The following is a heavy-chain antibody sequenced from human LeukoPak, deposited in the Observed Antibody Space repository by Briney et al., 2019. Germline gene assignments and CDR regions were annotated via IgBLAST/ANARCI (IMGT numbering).Heavy chain of an antibody. Sequence: SVKVSCKASGGTFSNYAISWVRQAPGQGLEWMGRIIPILGIANYAQKFQGRVTITADKSTSTAYMELSSLRSEDTAVYYCARHIVVVDGNSWYFDLWGRGTLVTVSS. CDR3: ARHIVVVDGNSWYFDL. V-gene: IGHV1-69*04. CDR2: IIPILGIA. CDR1: GGTFSNYA. D-gene: IGHD2-21*01. J-gene: IGHJ2*01.